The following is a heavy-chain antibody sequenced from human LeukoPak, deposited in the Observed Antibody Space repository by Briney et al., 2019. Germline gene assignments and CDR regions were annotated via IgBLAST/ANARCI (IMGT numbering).Heavy chain of an antibody. Sequence: GRSLRLSCAASGFTFSSYAMHWVRQAPGKGLEWVAVISYDGSNKYYADSVKGRFTISRDNSKNTLYLQMNSLRAEDTAVYCCARGSPAATPYFDYWGQGTLVTVSS. CDR1: GFTFSSYA. J-gene: IGHJ4*02. CDR3: ARGSPAATPYFDY. CDR2: ISYDGSNK. V-gene: IGHV3-30-3*01. D-gene: IGHD6-13*01.